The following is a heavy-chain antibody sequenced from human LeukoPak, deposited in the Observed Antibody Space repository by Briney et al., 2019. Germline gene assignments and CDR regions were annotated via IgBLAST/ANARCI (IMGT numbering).Heavy chain of an antibody. CDR3: AREDDILTGTIPMWFDP. V-gene: IGHV3-30*04. CDR1: GFTFSSYA. J-gene: IGHJ5*02. D-gene: IGHD3-9*01. Sequence: PGGSLRLSCAASGFTFSSYAMHWVRQAPGKGLEWVAVISYDGSNKYYADSVKGRFTISRDNSKNTLYLQMNSLRAEDTAVYYCAREDDILTGTIPMWFDPWGQGTLVTVSS. CDR2: ISYDGSNK.